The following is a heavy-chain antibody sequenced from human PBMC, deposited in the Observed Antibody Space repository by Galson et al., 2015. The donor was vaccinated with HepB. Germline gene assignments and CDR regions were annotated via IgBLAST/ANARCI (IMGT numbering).Heavy chain of an antibody. J-gene: IGHJ4*02. CDR3: ARDGSVTPFDY. CDR2: INPNSGGT. D-gene: IGHD3-10*01. CDR1: GYTFTGYY. V-gene: IGHV1-2*06. Sequence: QSGAEVKEPGASVKVSCKASGYTFTGYYMHWVRQAPGQGLEWMGRINPNSGGTNYAQRFQGRVTMTRDTSISTAYMELNSLRSDDTAVYYCARDGSVTPFDYWGQGTLVTVSS.